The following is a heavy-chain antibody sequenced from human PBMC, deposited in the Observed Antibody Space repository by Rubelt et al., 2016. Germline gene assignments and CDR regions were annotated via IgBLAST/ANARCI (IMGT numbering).Heavy chain of an antibody. CDR3: ARSKDTAMVTDADWYFDL. CDR1: GYTFTSYA. CDR2: IHAANGNT. Sequence: QVQLVQSGAEVKKPGASVKVSCKASGYTFTSYAMHWVRQAPGQRLEWMGWIHAANGNTKYSQKLQGRGTITRDTSASTAYMELSSRRSADTAVYYCARSKDTAMVTDADWYFDLWGRGTLVTVSS. V-gene: IGHV1-3*01. J-gene: IGHJ2*01. D-gene: IGHD5-18*01.